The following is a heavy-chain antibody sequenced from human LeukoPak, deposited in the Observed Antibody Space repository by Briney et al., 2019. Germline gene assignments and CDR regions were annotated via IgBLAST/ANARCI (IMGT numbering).Heavy chain of an antibody. CDR1: GFTFSSYS. CDR2: ISSSSSYI. Sequence: GGSLRLSCAASGFTFSSYSMNWVRQAPGKGLEWVSSISSSSSYIYYADSVKGRFTISRDNAKNSLYLQMNSLRAEDTAVYYYARDVPYYYYMDVWGKGTTVTVSS. V-gene: IGHV3-21*01. J-gene: IGHJ6*03. D-gene: IGHD2-2*01. CDR3: ARDVPYYYYMDV.